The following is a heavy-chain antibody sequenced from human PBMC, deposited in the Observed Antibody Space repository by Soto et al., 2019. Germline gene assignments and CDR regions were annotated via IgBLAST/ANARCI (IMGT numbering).Heavy chain of an antibody. V-gene: IGHV4-30-4*01. CDR3: ARARCSGGSCYSWDCYYGMDV. D-gene: IGHD2-15*01. Sequence: PSETLSLTCTVSGGSISSVYYYWSWIRQPPGKGLEWIGYIYYSGSIYYNPSLKSRVTISVDTSKNQFSLKLSSVTAADTAVYYCARARCSGGSCYSWDCYYGMDVWGQGTTVTVSS. CDR1: GGSISSVYYY. J-gene: IGHJ6*02. CDR2: IYYSGSI.